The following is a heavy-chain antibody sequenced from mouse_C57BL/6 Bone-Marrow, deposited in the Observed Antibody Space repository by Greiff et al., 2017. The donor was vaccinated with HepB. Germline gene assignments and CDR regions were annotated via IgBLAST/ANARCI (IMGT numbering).Heavy chain of an antibody. V-gene: IGHV14-4*01. CDR1: GFNIKDDY. J-gene: IGHJ3*01. CDR3: TTGRFAY. CDR2: IDPENGDT. Sequence: VQLQQSGAELVRPGASVKLSCTASGFNIKDDYMHWVKQRPEQGLEWIGWIDPENGDTEYASKFQGKAPITADTSSNTAYLQLSSLTSEDTAVYYCTTGRFAYWGQGTLVTVSA.